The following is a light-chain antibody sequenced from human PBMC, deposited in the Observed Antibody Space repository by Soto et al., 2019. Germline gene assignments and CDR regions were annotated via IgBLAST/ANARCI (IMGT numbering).Light chain of an antibody. J-gene: IGLJ1*01. CDR3: SSYTISNTLPFV. CDR2: EVT. CDR1: RRDVGGYNY. V-gene: IGLV2-14*01. Sequence: QSVLTQPASVPGSPGQSITISCTGTRRDVGGYNYVSWYQQYPGKSPKLLIYEVTHRPSGVSNRLSGSKSGNTASLTISGLQAEDEADYYCSSYTISNTLPFVFGTGTKVTVL.